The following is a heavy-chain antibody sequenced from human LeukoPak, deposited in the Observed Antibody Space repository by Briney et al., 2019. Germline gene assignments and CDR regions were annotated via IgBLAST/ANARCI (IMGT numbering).Heavy chain of an antibody. CDR3: ARWLQMYYYYYMDV. CDR1: GYTFTGYY. Sequence: GASVKVSCKASGYTFTGYYMHWVRQAPGQGLEWMGWINPNSGGTNYAQKFQGRVTMTRDTSISTAYTELSRLRSDDTAVYYCARWLQMYYYYYMDVWGKGTTVTISS. CDR2: INPNSGGT. D-gene: IGHD5-24*01. J-gene: IGHJ6*03. V-gene: IGHV1-2*02.